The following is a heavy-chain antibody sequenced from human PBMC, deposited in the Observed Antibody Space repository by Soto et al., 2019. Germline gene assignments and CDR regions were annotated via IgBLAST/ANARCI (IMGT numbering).Heavy chain of an antibody. J-gene: IGHJ6*03. CDR1: GYTFTSYA. CDR2: INAGNGNT. Sequence: ASVKVSCKASGYTFTSYAMHWVRQAPGQRLEWMGWINAGNGNTKYSQKFQGRVTITRDTSASTAYMELSSLRSEDTAVYYCARGGTGTGYYYYSYMDVWGKGTTVTVSS. V-gene: IGHV1-3*01. D-gene: IGHD1-1*01. CDR3: ARGGTGTGYYYYSYMDV.